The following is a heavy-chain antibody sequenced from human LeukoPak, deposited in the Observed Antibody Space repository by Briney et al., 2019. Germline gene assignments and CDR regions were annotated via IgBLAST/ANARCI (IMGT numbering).Heavy chain of an antibody. CDR3: ARCVEYSSSSYYMDV. CDR2: IIPIFGTA. D-gene: IGHD6-6*01. Sequence: GSSVKVSCKASGGTFSSYAISWVRQAPGQGLEWMGGIIPIFGTANYAQKFQGRVTITTDESTSTAYMELSSLRSEDTAVYYCARCVEYSSSSYYMDVWGKGTTVTVSS. J-gene: IGHJ6*03. V-gene: IGHV1-69*05. CDR1: GGTFSSYA.